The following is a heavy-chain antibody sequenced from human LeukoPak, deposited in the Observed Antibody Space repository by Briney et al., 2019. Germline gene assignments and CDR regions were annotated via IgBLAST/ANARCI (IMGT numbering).Heavy chain of an antibody. Sequence: GGSLRLSCAASGFTISSSAMSWVRQAPGKGLEWVSSISDSGGSTLYADSVKGRFTISRDNSENTLSLQRNSLRAEETAVYFCVKSSPGGTFYFVYCGQGTLVTVSS. J-gene: IGHJ4*02. CDR1: GFTISSSA. V-gene: IGHV3-23*01. CDR3: VKSSPGGTFYFVY. CDR2: ISDSGGST. D-gene: IGHD1-26*01.